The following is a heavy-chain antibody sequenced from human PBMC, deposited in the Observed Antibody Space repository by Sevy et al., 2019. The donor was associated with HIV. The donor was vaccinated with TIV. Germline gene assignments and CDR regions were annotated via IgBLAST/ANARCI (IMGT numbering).Heavy chain of an antibody. CDR2: ISAYNGNI. J-gene: IGHJ4*02. V-gene: IGHV1-18*01. Sequence: ASVKVSCKASGYTFTSYGISWVRQAPGQGLEWMGWISAYNGNINYAQKLQGRVTMTTDTSTSTAYMELRSLRSDDTAVYYCARVANRITMVRGVLLNDYWGQGTLVTVSS. D-gene: IGHD3-10*01. CDR1: GYTFTSYG. CDR3: ARVANRITMVRGVLLNDY.